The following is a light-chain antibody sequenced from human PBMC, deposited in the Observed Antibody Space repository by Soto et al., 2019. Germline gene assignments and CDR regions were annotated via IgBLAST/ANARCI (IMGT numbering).Light chain of an antibody. CDR1: QSISSW. CDR3: QHLTAYPIT. J-gene: IGKJ5*01. V-gene: IGKV1-5*01. CDR2: DAS. Sequence: DIQMTQSPSTLSASVGDRVTISCRASQSISSWCAWYQQKPGKAPKLLIYDASSLESGVPSRFSGSGSGTEFTLTISSLQPDDFATYYCQHLTAYPITSGQGTRLEIK.